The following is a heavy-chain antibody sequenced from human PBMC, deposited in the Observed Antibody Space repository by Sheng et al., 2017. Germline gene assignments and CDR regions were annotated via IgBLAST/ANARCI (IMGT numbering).Heavy chain of an antibody. CDR1: GYTFKNYG. J-gene: IGHJ3*02. CDR2: ISAYNGNT. D-gene: IGHD1-26*01. V-gene: IGHV1-18*01. Sequence: QVQLVQSGAEVEKPGASVKVSCRASGYTFKNYGISWVRQAPGQGLEWMGWISAYNGNTNSAQSLQDRVSLTTDTSTSTAYLDLRSLRSDDTAVYYCARDVSLPIEGAGDAFDIWGQGTLVTVSS. CDR3: ARDVSLPIEGAGDAFDI.